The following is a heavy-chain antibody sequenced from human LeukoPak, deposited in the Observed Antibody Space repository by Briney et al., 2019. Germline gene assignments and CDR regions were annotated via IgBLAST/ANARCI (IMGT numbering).Heavy chain of an antibody. D-gene: IGHD3-22*01. CDR1: GGTFSSYA. CDR2: IIPILGIA. CDR3: ARGPYYYDSSGPDAFDI. Sequence: SVKVSCKASGGTFSSYAISWVRQAPGQGLEWMGRIIPILGIANYAQKFQGRVTITADKSTSTAYMELSSLRSEDTAVYYCARGPYYYDSSGPDAFDIWGQGTMVTVSS. J-gene: IGHJ3*02. V-gene: IGHV1-69*04.